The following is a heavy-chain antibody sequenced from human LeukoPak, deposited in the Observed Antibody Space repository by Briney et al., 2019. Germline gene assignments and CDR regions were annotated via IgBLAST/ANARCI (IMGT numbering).Heavy chain of an antibody. CDR3: AKDDAWLRFGE. D-gene: IGHD3-10*01. CDR1: GFTFSSYG. J-gene: IGHJ4*02. Sequence: PGGSLRLSCATSGFTFSSYGMSWVRQAPGKGLEWVSGISGSGGSTYYADSVKGRFTISRDNSKNMLYLEVISLTADDTAVYYCAKDDAWLRFGEWSQGTLVTVSS. CDR2: ISGSGGST. V-gene: IGHV3-23*01.